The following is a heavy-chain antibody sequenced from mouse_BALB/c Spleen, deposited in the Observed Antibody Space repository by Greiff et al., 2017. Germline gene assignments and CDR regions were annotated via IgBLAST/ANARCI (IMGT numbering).Heavy chain of an antibody. CDR3: AKSVYYYGSSYAMDY. Sequence: VQLQQSGGGLVQPGGSRKLSCAASGFTFSSFGMHWVRQAPEKGLEWVAYISSGSSTIYYADTVKGRFTISRDNPKNTLFLQMTSLRSEDTAMYYCAKSVYYYGSSYAMDYWGQGTSVTVSS. CDR2: ISSGSSTI. CDR1: GFTFSSFG. J-gene: IGHJ4*01. D-gene: IGHD1-1*01. V-gene: IGHV5-17*02.